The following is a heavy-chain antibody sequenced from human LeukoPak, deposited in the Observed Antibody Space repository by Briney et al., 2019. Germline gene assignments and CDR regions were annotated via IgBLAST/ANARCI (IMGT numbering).Heavy chain of an antibody. D-gene: IGHD5-12*01. CDR2: IRDSGSST. V-gene: IGHV3-23*01. Sequence: GGALRLSCAASGFTFSSYAMSWVRQAPGKGLEWVSAIRDSGSSTYYADSVKGRFTISRDNSKNTLYLQMNSLRAEDTAVYYCAIPFDYHDAFDIWGQGTMVTVSS. CDR3: AIPFDYHDAFDI. J-gene: IGHJ3*02. CDR1: GFTFSSYA.